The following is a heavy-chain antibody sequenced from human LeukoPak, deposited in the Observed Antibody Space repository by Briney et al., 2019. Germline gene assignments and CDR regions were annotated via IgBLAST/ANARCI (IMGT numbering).Heavy chain of an antibody. CDR1: GGSISSGGYY. Sequence: SQTLSLTCTVSGGSISSGGYYWRWIRQHPGKGLEWIGYIYYSGSTYYNPSLKSRVTISVDTSKNQFSLKLSSVTAADTAVYYCARGRYRIPFDYWGQATLVTVS. D-gene: IGHD5-18*01. CDR3: ARGRYRIPFDY. V-gene: IGHV4-31*03. CDR2: IYYSGST. J-gene: IGHJ4*02.